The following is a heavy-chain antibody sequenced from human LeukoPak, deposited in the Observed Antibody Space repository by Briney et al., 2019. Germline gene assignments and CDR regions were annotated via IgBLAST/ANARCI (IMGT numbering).Heavy chain of an antibody. J-gene: IGHJ4*02. V-gene: IGHV1-3*01. CDR1: GYTFTSYA. CDR2: INAGNGNT. D-gene: IGHD2-2*02. Sequence: ASVKVSCKASGYTFTSYAMHWVRQAPGQRLEWMGWINAGNGNTKYSQKFQGRVTITRDTSASTAYMELSSLRSEDTAVYYCTREGCGATSCYTNDYWGQGTLVTVSS. CDR3: TREGCGATSCYTNDY.